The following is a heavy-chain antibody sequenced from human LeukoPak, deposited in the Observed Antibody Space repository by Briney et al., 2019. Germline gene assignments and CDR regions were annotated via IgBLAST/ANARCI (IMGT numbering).Heavy chain of an antibody. CDR3: AGGYSSSWYYFDY. Sequence: PSETLSLTCTVSGDSIRSYYWSWIRQPPGKGLEWIGYIYYSGSTNYNPSLKSRVTISVDTSKNQFSLKLSSVTAADTAVYYCAGGYSSSWYYFDYWGRGTLVTVSS. CDR1: GDSIRSYY. CDR2: IYYSGST. D-gene: IGHD6-13*01. V-gene: IGHV4-59*01. J-gene: IGHJ4*02.